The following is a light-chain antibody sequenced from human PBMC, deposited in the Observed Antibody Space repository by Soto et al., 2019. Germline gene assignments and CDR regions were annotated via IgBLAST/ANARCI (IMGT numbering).Light chain of an antibody. CDR1: QSISSSY. CDR3: QQYGSSSYT. Sequence: EIVLTQSPGTLSLSPGERATLSCRASQSISSSYLAWYQQKPGQAPRLLIYAASSRATGIQDRFSGSGSGTDFTLTISRLEPEDFAVYYCQQYGSSSYTCGQGTQLEIK. V-gene: IGKV3-20*01. J-gene: IGKJ2*01. CDR2: AAS.